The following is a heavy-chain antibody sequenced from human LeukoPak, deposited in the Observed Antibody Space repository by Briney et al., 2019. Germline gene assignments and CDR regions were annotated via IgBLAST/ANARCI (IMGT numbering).Heavy chain of an antibody. J-gene: IGHJ6*04. CDR3: ARDIVGKVERRDYGMDV. Sequence: PSVKVSCKASGYTFTSYAMHWVRQAPGQRLEWMGWINAGNGNTKYSQKFQGRVTITRDTSASTAYMELSSLRSEDTAVYYCARDIVGKVERRDYGMDVWGKGTTVTVSS. CDR2: INAGNGNT. V-gene: IGHV1-3*01. D-gene: IGHD1-1*01. CDR1: GYTFTSYA.